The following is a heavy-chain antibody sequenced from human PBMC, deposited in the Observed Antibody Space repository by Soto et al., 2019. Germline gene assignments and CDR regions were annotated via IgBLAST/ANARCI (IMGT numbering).Heavy chain of an antibody. CDR2: VYYSGAT. V-gene: IGHV4-61*01. Sequence: SVSLSLPCFVSAGSVSNRNYYWSWFRQPPGKRLQWIGHVYYSGATNYYPSLKLRGTITVDLSRNQFSLSLRSVTTANPAPASCATTTAVPNTLRWRYFFDYLGQGPMV. CDR1: AGSVSNRNYY. J-gene: IGHJ4*02. D-gene: IGHD4-17*01. CDR3: ATTTAVPNTLRWRYFFDY.